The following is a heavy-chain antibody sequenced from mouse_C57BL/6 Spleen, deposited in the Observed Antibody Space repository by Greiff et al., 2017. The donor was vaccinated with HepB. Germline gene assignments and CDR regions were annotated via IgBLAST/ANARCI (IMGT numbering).Heavy chain of an antibody. J-gene: IGHJ3*01. V-gene: IGHV1-55*01. CDR3: ARDQYGSSYASFAY. D-gene: IGHD1-1*01. Sequence: VQLQQSGAELVKPGASVKMSCKASGYTFTSYWITWVKQRPGQGLEWIGDIYPGSGSTNYNEKFKSKATLTVDTSSSTAYMQLSSLTSEDSAVYYCARDQYGSSYASFAYWGQGTLVTVSA. CDR1: GYTFTSYW. CDR2: IYPGSGST.